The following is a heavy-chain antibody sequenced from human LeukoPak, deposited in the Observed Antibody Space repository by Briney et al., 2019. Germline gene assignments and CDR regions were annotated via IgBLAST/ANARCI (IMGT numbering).Heavy chain of an antibody. CDR3: ARDLAVVVPAAIFIFDY. J-gene: IGHJ4*02. Sequence: GGSLRLSCAASGFTFSSYAMHWVRQAPGKGLEWVAVISYDGSNKYYADSVKGRFTISRDNSKNTLYLQMNSLRAEDTAVYYCARDLAVVVPAAIFIFDYWGQGTLVTVSS. CDR1: GFTFSSYA. D-gene: IGHD2-2*02. CDR2: ISYDGSNK. V-gene: IGHV3-30-3*01.